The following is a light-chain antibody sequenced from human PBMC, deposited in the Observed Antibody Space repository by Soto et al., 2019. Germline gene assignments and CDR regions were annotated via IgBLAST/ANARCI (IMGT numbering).Light chain of an antibody. CDR2: AAS. Sequence: DIQMTQSPSSLSASVGDRVTITCRASQSISSYLNWDQQKPGKAPNLLIYAASSLQSGVPSRFSGSGSGTDFTLTISSLQPEDFATYYFQQSYSTPLFTFGPGTKVDIK. CDR3: QQSYSTPLFT. CDR1: QSISSY. V-gene: IGKV1-39*01. J-gene: IGKJ3*01.